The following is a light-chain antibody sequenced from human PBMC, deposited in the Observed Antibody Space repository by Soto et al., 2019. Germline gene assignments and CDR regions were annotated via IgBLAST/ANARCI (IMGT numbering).Light chain of an antibody. J-gene: IGLJ2*01. V-gene: IGLV1-47*01. CDR3: AAWDDSLSGPDVV. CDR2: RNN. CDR1: SSNIGSNY. Sequence: QSVLTQPPSESGTPGQSVTISCSGSSSNIGSNYVYWYQQLPGTAPKLLIYRNNQRPSGVPDRFSGSKSGTSASLAISGLRSEYEADYYCAAWDDSLSGPDVVFGGGTKLTVL.